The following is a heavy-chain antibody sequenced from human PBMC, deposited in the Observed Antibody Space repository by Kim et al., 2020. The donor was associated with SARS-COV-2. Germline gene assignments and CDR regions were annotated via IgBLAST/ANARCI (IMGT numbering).Heavy chain of an antibody. Sequence: GESLKISCKGSGYSFTSYWIGWVRQMPGKGLEWMGIIYPGDSDTRYSPSFQGQVTISADKSISTAYLQWSSLKASDTAMYYCARPQGLWFGELSPPEIWGQGTLVTVSS. V-gene: IGHV5-51*01. CDR1: GYSFTSYW. CDR3: ARPQGLWFGELSPPEI. D-gene: IGHD3-10*01. CDR2: IYPGDSDT. J-gene: IGHJ4*02.